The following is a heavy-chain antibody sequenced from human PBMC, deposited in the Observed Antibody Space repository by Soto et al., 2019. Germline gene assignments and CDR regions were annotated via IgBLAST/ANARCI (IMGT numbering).Heavy chain of an antibody. CDR2: VHYSATT. CDR1: GGSISSDSYF. D-gene: IGHD2-21*02. J-gene: IGHJ5*02. CDR3: ARAVRGGDRGDWFAP. Sequence: QVRLQESGPGLVKPSQTLSLTCTVSGGSISSDSYFWSWIRQHPGEGLEWIGHVHYSATTYYNPSLTSRVSISVDTSKNQFSLKLSSVTAADTAIYYCARAVRGGDRGDWFAPWGQGTLVTVSS. V-gene: IGHV4-31*03.